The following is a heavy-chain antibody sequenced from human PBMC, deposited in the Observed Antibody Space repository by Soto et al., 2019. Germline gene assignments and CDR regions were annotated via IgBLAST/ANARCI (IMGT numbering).Heavy chain of an antibody. Sequence: EVQLAESGGGLVQPGGSLRLSCAASGFTFSSYWMHWVRQAPGKGLVWVSRINSDGSSTSYADSVKGRFTISRDNAKNTLYLQMNSLRAEDTAVYYCARYAGGPNAFDIWGQGTMVTVSS. J-gene: IGHJ3*02. CDR3: ARYAGGPNAFDI. CDR1: GFTFSSYW. V-gene: IGHV3-74*01. D-gene: IGHD2-15*01. CDR2: INSDGSST.